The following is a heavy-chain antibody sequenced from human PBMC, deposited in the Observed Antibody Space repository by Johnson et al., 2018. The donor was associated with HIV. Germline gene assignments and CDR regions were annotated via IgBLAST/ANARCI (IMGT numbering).Heavy chain of an antibody. V-gene: IGHV3-30-3*01. CDR2: ISYDGSNK. Sequence: QVLLVESGGGVVQPGRSLRLSCAASGFTFSSYAMHWVRQAPGKGLEWVAVISYDGSNKYYADSVKGRFTISRDNSKNTLYLQMNSLRAEETAVYYCASPLESAAGPMDAFDIWGQGTMVTVSS. D-gene: IGHD6-13*01. CDR3: ASPLESAAGPMDAFDI. J-gene: IGHJ3*02. CDR1: GFTFSSYA.